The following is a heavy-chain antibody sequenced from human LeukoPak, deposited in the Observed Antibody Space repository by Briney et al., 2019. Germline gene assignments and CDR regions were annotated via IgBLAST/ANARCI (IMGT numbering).Heavy chain of an antibody. J-gene: IGHJ4*02. CDR3: AKWGINTVTFDY. CDR1: GFTFSSYG. Sequence: GGSLRLSCAASGFTFSSYGMHWVRQAPGKGLEWVAFIRYDGSNKYYADSVKGRFTISRDNSKNTLYLQMNSLRAEDTAVYYCAKWGINTVTFDYWGQGTLVTVSS. CDR2: IRYDGSNK. V-gene: IGHV3-30*02. D-gene: IGHD4-17*01.